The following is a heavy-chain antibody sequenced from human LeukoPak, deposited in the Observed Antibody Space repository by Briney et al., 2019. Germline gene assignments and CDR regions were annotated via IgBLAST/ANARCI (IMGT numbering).Heavy chain of an antibody. D-gene: IGHD2-2*02. J-gene: IGHJ4*02. V-gene: IGHV1-18*01. CDR1: NYTFTSYG. CDR3: ARDDDCSSTSCYTPFDY. Sequence: ASVKVSCKASNYTFTSYGISWVQQAPGQGLEWMAWINAYNGDTNYAQKFQGRVTLTTDTSTSTAYMELRSLRSDDTAVYYCARDDDCSSTSCYTPFDYWGQGTLVTVSS. CDR2: INAYNGDT.